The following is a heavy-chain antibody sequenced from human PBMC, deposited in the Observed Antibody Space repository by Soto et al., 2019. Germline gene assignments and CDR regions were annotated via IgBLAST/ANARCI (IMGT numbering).Heavy chain of an antibody. CDR1: GDTFSFYT. CDR3: ATSYGSGYRAFDY. V-gene: IGHV1-69*02. CDR2: VNPILSMS. D-gene: IGHD3-10*01. J-gene: IGHJ4*02. Sequence: QVQLVQSGAEVKKPGSSVKVSCKASGDTFSFYTINWVRQAPGLGLEWMGRVNPILSMSNYAQKFQGRVTVTPDNSTRTAYLALRSLRSEDTAFYYCATSYGSGYRAFDYWGQGALVTVSS.